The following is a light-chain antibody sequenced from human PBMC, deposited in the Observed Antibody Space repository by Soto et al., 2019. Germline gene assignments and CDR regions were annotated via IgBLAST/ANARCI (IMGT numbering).Light chain of an antibody. CDR2: AAS. J-gene: IGKJ3*01. CDR1: QEIRNY. Sequence: DIQMTQSPSTLSASVGDRVTMTCRASQEIRNYVAWYQQKPGEVPKLLIYAASTLQSGVPARFSGGGFGTDFTLTISSLRPEDVATYYCQRYHSALLTFGPGTKVDLK. V-gene: IGKV1-27*01. CDR3: QRYHSALLT.